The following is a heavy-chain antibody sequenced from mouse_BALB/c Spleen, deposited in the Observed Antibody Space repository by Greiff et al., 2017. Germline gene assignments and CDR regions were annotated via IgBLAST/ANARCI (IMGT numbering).Heavy chain of an antibody. D-gene: IGHD1-1*01. Sequence: EVKLQESGPELVKPGASVKMSCKASGYTFTSYVMHWVKQKPGQGLEWIGYINPYNDGTKYNEKFKGKATLTSDKSSSTAYMELSSLTSEDSAVYYCARGATVKSRDYWGQGTSVTVSS. CDR1: GYTFTSYV. CDR3: ARGATVKSRDY. J-gene: IGHJ4*01. CDR2: INPYNDGT. V-gene: IGHV1-14*01.